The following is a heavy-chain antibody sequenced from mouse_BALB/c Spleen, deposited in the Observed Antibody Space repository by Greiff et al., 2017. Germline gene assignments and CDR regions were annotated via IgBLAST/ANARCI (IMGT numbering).Heavy chain of an antibody. J-gene: IGHJ1*01. D-gene: IGHD1-1*01. Sequence: VQLQESGPGLVAPSQSLSITCTVSGFSLTDYGVSWIRQPPGKGLEWLGVIWGGGSTYYNSALKSRLSISKDNSKSQVFLKMNSLQTDDTAMYYCAKHALIYYGSSRDWYFDVWGAGTTVTVSS. CDR1: GFSLTDYG. CDR2: IWGGGST. CDR3: AKHALIYYGSSRDWYFDV. V-gene: IGHV2-6-5*01.